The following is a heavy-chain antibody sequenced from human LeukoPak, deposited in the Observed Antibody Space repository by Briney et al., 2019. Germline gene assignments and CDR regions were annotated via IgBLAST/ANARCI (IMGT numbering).Heavy chain of an antibody. J-gene: IGHJ4*02. D-gene: IGHD4-11*01. CDR3: ARPSEDYSDYGGYFDS. CDR1: GFTFSRYW. Sequence: PGGSLRLSCVASGFTFSRYWMHWVRQAPGKELVWVSRISSDHSSTNYADSVKGRFTVSRDNAKNTLYLQMNNLRAEDTALYYCARPSEDYSDYGGYFDSWGQGTLVTVSS. CDR2: ISSDHSST. V-gene: IGHV3-74*01.